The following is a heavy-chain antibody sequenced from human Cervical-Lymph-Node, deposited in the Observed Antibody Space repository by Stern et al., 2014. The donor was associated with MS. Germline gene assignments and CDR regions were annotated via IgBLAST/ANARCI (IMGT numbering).Heavy chain of an antibody. V-gene: IGHV3-30-3*01. J-gene: IGHJ4*02. D-gene: IGHD3-16*01. CDR3: ATQIWFDY. Sequence: VQLVESGGGVVQPGRSLRLSCAVSGFKFSHYAMHWVRQAPGKGLEWVAAVSSEGNNKYHADSVKGRFTISRDNSKNTVYLQMNSLRDGDTAVYYCATQIWFDYWGQGTLVTVSS. CDR2: VSSEGNNK. CDR1: GFKFSHYA.